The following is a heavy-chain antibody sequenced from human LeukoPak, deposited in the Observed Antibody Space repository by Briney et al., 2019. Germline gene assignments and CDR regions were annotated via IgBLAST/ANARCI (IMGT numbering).Heavy chain of an antibody. CDR2: ISSSSSTI. V-gene: IGHV3-48*04. D-gene: IGHD6-13*01. CDR1: GFTFSSYS. J-gene: IGHJ6*03. CDR3: ARVYGPSSSWYFRYYYYYYRDV. Sequence: GGSLRLSCAASGFTFSSYSMNWVRQAPGKGLEWVSYISSSSSTIYYADSVKGRFTISRDNAKNSLYLQMNSLRAEDTAVYYCARVYGPSSSWYFRYYYYYYRDVWGKGTTVTVSS.